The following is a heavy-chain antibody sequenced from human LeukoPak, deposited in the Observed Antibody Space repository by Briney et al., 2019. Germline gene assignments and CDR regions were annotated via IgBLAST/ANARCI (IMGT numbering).Heavy chain of an antibody. CDR2: ISSNGGST. V-gene: IGHV3-64*01. Sequence: GGSLRLSCAASGFTFSSYAMHWVREAPGKGLEYVSAISSNGGSTYYANSVKGRFTISRDNSKNTLYLQMNSLRAEDTAVYYCLAAGTIGGQGALVTVSS. CDR3: LAAGTI. J-gene: IGHJ4*02. D-gene: IGHD6-13*01. CDR1: GFTFSSYA.